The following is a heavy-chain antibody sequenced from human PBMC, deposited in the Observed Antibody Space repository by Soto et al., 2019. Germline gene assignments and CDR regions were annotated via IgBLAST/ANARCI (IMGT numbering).Heavy chain of an antibody. V-gene: IGHV4-59*08. Sequence: SETRSRTGTGSGGSISSYYWSWIRQPPGKGLEWIGYIYYSGSTNYNPSLKSRVTISVDTSKNQFSLKLSSVTAADTAVYYCASLNYYYYGMDVWGQGTKVTVSS. D-gene: IGHD3-9*01. J-gene: IGHJ6*02. CDR2: IYYSGST. CDR1: GGSISSYY. CDR3: ASLNYYYYGMDV.